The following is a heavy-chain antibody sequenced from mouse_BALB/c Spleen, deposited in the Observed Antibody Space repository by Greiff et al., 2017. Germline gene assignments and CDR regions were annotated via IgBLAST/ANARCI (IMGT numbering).Heavy chain of an antibody. Sequence: VKLQESGPGLVAPSQSLSITCTVSGFSLTGYGVNWVRQPPGKGLEWLGMIWGDGSTDYNSALKSRLSISKDNSKSQVFLKMNSLQTDDTARYYGARGPCYGNYDYAMDYWGQGTSVTVSS. V-gene: IGHV2-6-7*02. J-gene: IGHJ4*01. CDR3: ARGPCYGNYDYAMDY. CDR1: GFSLTGYG. D-gene: IGHD2-10*01. CDR2: IWGDGST.